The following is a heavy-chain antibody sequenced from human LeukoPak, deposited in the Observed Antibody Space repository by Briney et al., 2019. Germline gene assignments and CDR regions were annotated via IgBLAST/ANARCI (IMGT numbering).Heavy chain of an antibody. CDR3: ASLTYCGGDCHEEGAFDI. V-gene: IGHV4-39*07. D-gene: IGHD2-21*02. CDR1: GGSISSSSYY. Sequence: PSETLSLTCTVSGGSISSSSYYWGWIRQPPGKGLEWIGSIYYSGSTYYNPSLKSRVTISVDTSKNQFSLKLSSVTAADTAVYYCASLTYCGGDCHEEGAFDIWGQGTMVTVSS. CDR2: IYYSGST. J-gene: IGHJ3*02.